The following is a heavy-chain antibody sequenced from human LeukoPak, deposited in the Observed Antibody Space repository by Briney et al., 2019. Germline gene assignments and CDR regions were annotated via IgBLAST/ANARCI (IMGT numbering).Heavy chain of an antibody. CDR1: GYTFTGYY. CDR2: INPNSGGT. J-gene: IGHJ6*03. D-gene: IGHD2-15*01. Sequence: ASVKVSCKASGYTFTGYYMHWVRQAPGQGLEWMGWINPNSGGTNYAQKFQGRVTMTRDTSISTAYMELSRLRSDDTAVYYCARVPRYCSGGSRRYYYYYYMDVWGKGTTVTVS. CDR3: ARVPRYCSGGSRRYYYYYYMDV. V-gene: IGHV1-2*02.